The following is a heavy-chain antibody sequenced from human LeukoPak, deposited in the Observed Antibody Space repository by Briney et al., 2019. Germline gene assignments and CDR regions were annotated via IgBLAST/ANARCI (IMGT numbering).Heavy chain of an antibody. CDR2: ISSSSSYI. CDR3: ARDDGSYGWFDP. CDR1: GFTFSSYS. D-gene: IGHD1-26*01. V-gene: IGHV3-21*01. J-gene: IGHJ5*02. Sequence: GGSLRLSCAASGFTFSSYSMNWVRQAPGKGLEWVSSISSSSSYIYYADSVKGRFTISRDNAKNSLYLQMNSLRAEDTAVYYCARDDGSYGWFDPWGQGTLVTVSS.